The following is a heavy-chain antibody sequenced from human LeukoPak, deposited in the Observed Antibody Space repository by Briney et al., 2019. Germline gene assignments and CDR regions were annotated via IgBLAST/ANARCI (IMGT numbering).Heavy chain of an antibody. CDR2: IDHSGST. CDR3: ARFAYYYGSGLFGY. D-gene: IGHD3-10*01. CDR1: GGSFSGYY. Sequence: SETLSLTCAVYGGSFSGYYWSWIRQPPGKGLEWIGEIDHSGSTNYNPSLKSRVTISVDTSKNQFSLKLSSVTAADTAVYYCARFAYYYGSGLFGYWGQGTLVTVSS. J-gene: IGHJ4*02. V-gene: IGHV4-34*01.